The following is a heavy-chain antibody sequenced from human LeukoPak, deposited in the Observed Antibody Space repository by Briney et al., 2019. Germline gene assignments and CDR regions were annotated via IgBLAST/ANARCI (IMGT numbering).Heavy chain of an antibody. J-gene: IGHJ4*02. Sequence: GGSLRLSCAASGFTFSNAWMSWVRQAPGKRLEWVGRIKSKTDGGTTDYAAPVKGRFTISRDDSKNTQYLQMNSLETEDTAVYYCTTDSPIVVVTAIQPWGQGTLVTVSS. CDR1: GFTFSNAW. V-gene: IGHV3-15*01. D-gene: IGHD2-21*02. CDR2: IKSKTDGGTT. CDR3: TTDSPIVVVTAIQP.